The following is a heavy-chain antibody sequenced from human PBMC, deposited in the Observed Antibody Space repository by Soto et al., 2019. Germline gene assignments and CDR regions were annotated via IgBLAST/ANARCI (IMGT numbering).Heavy chain of an antibody. D-gene: IGHD3-3*01. Sequence: GASVKVSCKVSGYTLTELSMHWVRQAPGKGLEWMGGFDPEDGETIYAQKFQGRVTMTEDTSTDTAYMELSSLRSEDTAVYYCAPRYYDFWSGYYGNDYWGQGTLVTVSS. J-gene: IGHJ4*02. CDR2: FDPEDGET. CDR1: GYTLTELS. CDR3: APRYYDFWSGYYGNDY. V-gene: IGHV1-24*01.